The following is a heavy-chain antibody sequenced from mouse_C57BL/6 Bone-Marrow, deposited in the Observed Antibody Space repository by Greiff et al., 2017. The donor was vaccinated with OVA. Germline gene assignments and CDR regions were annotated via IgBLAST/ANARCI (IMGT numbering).Heavy chain of an antibody. D-gene: IGHD2-5*01. V-gene: IGHV1-54*01. CDR3: ALRPLYYSNYRCAMDY. CDR1: GYAFTNYL. Sequence: VHLVESGAELVRPGTSVKVSCKASGYAFTNYLIEWVKQRPGQGLEWIGVINPGSGGTNYNEKFKGKATLTADKSSSTAYMQLSSLTSEDSAVYFCALRPLYYSNYRCAMDYWGQGTSVTVSS. J-gene: IGHJ4*01. CDR2: INPGSGGT.